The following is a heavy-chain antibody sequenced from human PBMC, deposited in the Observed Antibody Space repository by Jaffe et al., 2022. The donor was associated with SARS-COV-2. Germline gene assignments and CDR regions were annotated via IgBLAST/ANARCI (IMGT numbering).Heavy chain of an antibody. CDR1: GFTFSSFW. Sequence: EVQLVESGGGLVQPGGSLRLSCAASGFTFSSFWMSWVRQAPGKGPEWVANIKQDGTEKYYVDSVKGRFTISRDNARNSLYLQMNSLRDEDTAVYYCAREKRLRDWGQGTLVTVSS. V-gene: IGHV3-7*01. J-gene: IGHJ1*01. D-gene: IGHD5-12*01. CDR2: IKQDGTEK. CDR3: AREKRLRD.